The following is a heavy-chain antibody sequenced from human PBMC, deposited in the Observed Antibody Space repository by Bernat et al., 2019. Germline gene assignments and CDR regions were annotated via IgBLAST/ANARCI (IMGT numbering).Heavy chain of an antibody. CDR3: VGGGLRFLDY. J-gene: IGHJ4*02. D-gene: IGHD3-3*01. Sequence: GGWGGGVVQPGGSLRLSCAASGFTFSTFEMNWVRQAPGKGLEWVSYIHGSGRTTYYADSVKGRFTISRDNAEKSLYLQMNSLRAEDTAVYYCVGGGLRFLDYWGRGTLVTVSS. CDR2: IHGSGRTT. V-gene: IGHV3-48*03. CDR1: GFTFSTFE.